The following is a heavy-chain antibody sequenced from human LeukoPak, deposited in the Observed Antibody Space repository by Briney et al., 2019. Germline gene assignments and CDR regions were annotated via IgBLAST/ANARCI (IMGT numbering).Heavy chain of an antibody. CDR1: GGSIRSYY. CDR3: ARGVYIAAAQYGY. D-gene: IGHD6-13*01. V-gene: IGHV4-59*01. J-gene: IGHJ4*02. CDR2: TFHTGRT. Sequence: SETLSLTCSVSGGSIRSYYWSWIRQPPGEGLEWLGYTFHTGRTSYNPSFKSRVTISLDTSKNQVSLKVTSVTAADTAVYYCARGVYIAAAQYGYWGQGTLVTVSS.